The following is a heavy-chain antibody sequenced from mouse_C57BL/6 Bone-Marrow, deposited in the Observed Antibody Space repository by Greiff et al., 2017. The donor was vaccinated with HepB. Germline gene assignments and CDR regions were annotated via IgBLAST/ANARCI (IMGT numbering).Heavy chain of an antibody. CDR2: IYPGDGDT. J-gene: IGHJ4*01. Sequence: VKLVESGAELVKPGASVKISCKASGYAFSSYWMNWVKQRPGKGLEWIGQIYPGDGDTNYNGKFKGKATLTADKSSSTAYMQLSSLTSEDSAVYFCARLGYGYAMDYWGQGTSVTVSS. V-gene: IGHV1-80*01. D-gene: IGHD6-5*01. CDR1: GYAFSSYW. CDR3: ARLGYGYAMDY.